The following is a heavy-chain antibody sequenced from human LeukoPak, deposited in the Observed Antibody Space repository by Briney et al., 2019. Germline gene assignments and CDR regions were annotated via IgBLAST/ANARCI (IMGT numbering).Heavy chain of an antibody. V-gene: IGHV4-59*01. Sequence: SETLSLTCAVYGGSFSGYYWSWIRQPPGKGLEWIGYIYYSGSTNYNPSLKSRVTISVDTSKNQFSLKLSSVTAADTAVYYCARYHPNWFDPWGQGTLVTVSS. CDR2: IYYSGST. J-gene: IGHJ5*02. CDR3: ARYHPNWFDP. CDR1: GGSFSGYY.